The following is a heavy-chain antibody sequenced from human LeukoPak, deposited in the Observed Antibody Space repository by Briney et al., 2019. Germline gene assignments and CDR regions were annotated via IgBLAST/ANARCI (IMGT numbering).Heavy chain of an antibody. J-gene: IGHJ4*02. V-gene: IGHV4-59*12. Sequence: SETLSLTCTVSGGSISSDFWSWIRQPPGKGLEYIGYIYYSGSTSYNPSLKSRVGISVDTSNNQFSLKVSSVTAADTAVYYCASADGYKIDYWGRGTLVTVSS. CDR3: ASADGYKIDY. CDR2: IYYSGST. CDR1: GGSISSDF. D-gene: IGHD5-24*01.